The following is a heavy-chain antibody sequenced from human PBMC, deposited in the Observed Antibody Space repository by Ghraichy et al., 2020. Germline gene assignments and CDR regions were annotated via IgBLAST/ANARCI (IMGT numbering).Heavy chain of an antibody. V-gene: IGHV1-69*13. J-gene: IGHJ2*01. CDR1: GGTFSSYA. D-gene: IGHD3-22*01. CDR3: ARNTRDYYDSSGYYPPYWYFDL. CDR2: IIPIFGTA. Sequence: SVKVSCKASGGTFSSYAISWVRQAPGQGLEWMGGIIPIFGTANYAQKFQGRVTITADESTSTAYMELSSLRSEDTAVYYCARNTRDYYDSSGYYPPYWYFDLWGRGTLVTVSS.